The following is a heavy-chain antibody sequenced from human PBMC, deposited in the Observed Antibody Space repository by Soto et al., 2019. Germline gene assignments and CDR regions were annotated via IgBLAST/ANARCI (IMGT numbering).Heavy chain of an antibody. Sequence: GGSLRQYPASSEFHFRCSAMHWVRQAPGKGLEWVAVISYDGSNKYYADSVKGRFTISRDNSKNTLYLQMNSLRAEDTAVYYCAKDSRIVVVTAPYDYWGQGT. D-gene: IGHD2-21*02. CDR1: EFHFRCSA. CDR2: ISYDGSNK. J-gene: IGHJ4*02. CDR3: AKDSRIVVVTAPYDY. V-gene: IGHV3-30*18.